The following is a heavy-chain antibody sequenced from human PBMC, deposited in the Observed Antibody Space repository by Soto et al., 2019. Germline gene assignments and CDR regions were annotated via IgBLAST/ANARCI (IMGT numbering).Heavy chain of an antibody. D-gene: IGHD3-22*01. J-gene: IGHJ4*02. V-gene: IGHV1-69*01. CDR1: GGTFSGYA. Sequence: VKFSCKASGGTFSGYAISVVRQAPGQGLELMGGIIPIFGTANYAQKFQGRVTITADESTSTAYMELSSLRSEDTAVYYCASTRHYYDSSGPKYFDYWGQGTLVTVSS. CDR2: IIPIFGTA. CDR3: ASTRHYYDSSGPKYFDY.